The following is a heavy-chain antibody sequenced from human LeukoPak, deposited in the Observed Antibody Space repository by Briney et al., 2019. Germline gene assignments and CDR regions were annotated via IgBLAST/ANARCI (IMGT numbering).Heavy chain of an antibody. Sequence: ASVKVSCKASGYTFTSYGISWVRQAPGQGLEWMGWISAYNGNTNYAQKLQGRVTMTTDTSTSTAYMELSRLRSDDTAVYYCARMTTVTTPEDYWGQGTLVTVSS. CDR1: GYTFTSYG. V-gene: IGHV1-18*01. D-gene: IGHD4-11*01. J-gene: IGHJ4*02. CDR3: ARMTTVTTPEDY. CDR2: ISAYNGNT.